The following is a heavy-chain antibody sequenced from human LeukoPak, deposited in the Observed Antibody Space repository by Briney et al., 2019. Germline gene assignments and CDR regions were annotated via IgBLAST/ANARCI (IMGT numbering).Heavy chain of an antibody. CDR1: GCTFSSYG. CDR3: ARGWSSYDFWSGPPDY. Sequence: GGSLRLSCAASGCTFSSYGMHWVRQAPGKGLEWVAVISYDGSNKYYADSVKGRFTISRDNSKNTLYLQMNSLRAEDAAVYYCARGWSSYDFWSGPPDYWGQGTLVTVSS. V-gene: IGHV3-30*03. D-gene: IGHD3-3*01. J-gene: IGHJ4*02. CDR2: ISYDGSNK.